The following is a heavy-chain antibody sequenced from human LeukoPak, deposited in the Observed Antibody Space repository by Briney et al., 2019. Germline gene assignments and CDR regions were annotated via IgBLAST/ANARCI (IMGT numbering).Heavy chain of an antibody. CDR2: IIPILGTA. Sequence: ASVKVSCKASGGTFSSYAISWVRQAPGQGLEWMGRIIPILGTANYAQKFQGRVTITTDESKSTAYMELSSLRSEDTAVYYCARPYPGYCSGGSCYWPGYFDYWGQGTLVTVSS. J-gene: IGHJ4*02. CDR1: GGTFSSYA. D-gene: IGHD2-15*01. V-gene: IGHV1-69*05. CDR3: ARPYPGYCSGGSCYWPGYFDY.